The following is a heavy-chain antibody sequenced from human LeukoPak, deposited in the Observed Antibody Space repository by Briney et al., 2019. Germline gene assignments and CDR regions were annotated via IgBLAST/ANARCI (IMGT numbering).Heavy chain of an antibody. CDR1: GFTFSSYD. CDR3: ARDPQQWLSESFLRWFDP. V-gene: IGHV3-30*02. J-gene: IGHJ5*02. CDR2: IRCDGSNK. Sequence: PGGSLRLSCAASGFTFSSYDMHWVRQAPGKGVEGVAFIRCDGSNKYYEDSVKGRFNISRDNSKNRLYLQMNSVGSEDTTVYYCARDPQQWLSESFLRWFDPWGQGTLVPVSS. D-gene: IGHD6-19*01.